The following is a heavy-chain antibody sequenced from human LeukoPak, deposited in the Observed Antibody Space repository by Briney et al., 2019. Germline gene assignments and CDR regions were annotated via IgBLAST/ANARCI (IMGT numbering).Heavy chain of an antibody. J-gene: IGHJ4*02. CDR1: GGTFSSYA. Sequence: ASVKVSCKASGGTFSSYAISWVRQAPGQGLEWMGGIIPIFGTANYAQKFQGRVTITTDESTSTAYMELSSLRSEDTAVYYCARGLIAAAGLFDYWGQGTLVTVSS. D-gene: IGHD6-13*01. V-gene: IGHV1-69*05. CDR2: IIPIFGTA. CDR3: ARGLIAAAGLFDY.